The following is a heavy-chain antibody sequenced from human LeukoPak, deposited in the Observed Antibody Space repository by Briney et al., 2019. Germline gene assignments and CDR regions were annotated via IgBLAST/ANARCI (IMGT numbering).Heavy chain of an antibody. V-gene: IGHV3-23*01. CDR1: GFTFSSYA. CDR2: ISGSGGST. Sequence: GGSLRLSCAASGFTFSSYAMSWVRQAPGKGLEWVSAISGSGGSTYYADSVKGRFTISRDNSKNTLYLQMNSLRAEDTAVYYCAKSPSYGSGSYYDDYWGQGTLVTVSS. CDR3: AKSPSYGSGSYYDDY. J-gene: IGHJ4*02. D-gene: IGHD3-10*01.